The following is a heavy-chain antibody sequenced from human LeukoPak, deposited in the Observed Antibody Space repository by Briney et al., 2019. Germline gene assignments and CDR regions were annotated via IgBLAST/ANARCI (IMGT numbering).Heavy chain of an antibody. CDR2: ISAYNGNT. Sequence: EASVKVSCKASGYTFTSYGISWVRQAPGQGLEWMGWISAYNGNTNYAQKLQGRVTMTTDTSTSTAYMELRSLRSDDTAVYYCATEGFYDNSGYYPLDYWGQGTLVTVSS. V-gene: IGHV1-18*01. CDR1: GYTFTSYG. D-gene: IGHD3-22*01. J-gene: IGHJ4*02. CDR3: ATEGFYDNSGYYPLDY.